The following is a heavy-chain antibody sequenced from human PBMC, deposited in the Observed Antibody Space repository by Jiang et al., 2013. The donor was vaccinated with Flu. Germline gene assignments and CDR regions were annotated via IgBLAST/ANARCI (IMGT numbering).Heavy chain of an antibody. V-gene: IGHV4-59*08. CDR1: GGSISSYY. Sequence: GPGLVKPSETLSLTCTVSGGSISSYYWSWIRQPPGKGLEWIGYIYYSGSTNYNPSLKSRVTISVDTSKNQFSLKLSSVTAADTAVYYCARRRLLDYWGQGTLVTVSS. CDR3: ARRRLLDY. D-gene: IGHD4-11*01. J-gene: IGHJ4*02. CDR2: IYYSGST.